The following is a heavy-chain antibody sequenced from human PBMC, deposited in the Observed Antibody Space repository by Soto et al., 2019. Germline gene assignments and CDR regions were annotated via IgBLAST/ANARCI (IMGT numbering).Heavy chain of an antibody. CDR3: ARFRRNYYDSSTTGGGLYYYGMDV. CDR1: GGSISSGGYY. D-gene: IGHD3-22*01. J-gene: IGHJ6*02. V-gene: IGHV4-31*03. Sequence: SETLSLTCTVSGGSISSGGYYWSWIRQHPGKGLEWIGYIYYSGSTYYNPSLKSRVTIPVDTSKNQFSLKLSSVTAADTAVYYCARFRRNYYDSSTTGGGLYYYGMDVWGQGTTVTVSS. CDR2: IYYSGST.